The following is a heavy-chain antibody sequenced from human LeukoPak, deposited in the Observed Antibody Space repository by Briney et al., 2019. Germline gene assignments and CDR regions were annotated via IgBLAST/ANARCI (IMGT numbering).Heavy chain of an antibody. CDR2: IWSDATNE. CDR1: GFTFSHFA. Sequence: PGTSLRLSCEASGFTFSHFAMHWVRQAPDKGLEWVAVIWSDATNEYYADSVKGRFTISRDNSKNTLYLQMNSLRAEDTAVYYCAKDHYYDSSGYYHFYYYYMDVWGKGTTVTVSS. CDR3: AKDHYYDSSGYYHFYYYYMDV. J-gene: IGHJ6*03. V-gene: IGHV3-33*06. D-gene: IGHD3-22*01.